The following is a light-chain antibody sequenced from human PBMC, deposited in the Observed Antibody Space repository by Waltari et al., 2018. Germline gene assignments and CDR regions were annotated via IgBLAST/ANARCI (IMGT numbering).Light chain of an antibody. J-gene: IGKJ2*01. CDR1: KGIRNY. CDR2: GAS. CDR3: PKYDRAPYT. Sequence: DMQMTQSPSSLSASVGDRVTITCRASKGIRNYVAWYQQMAGKVPKLLISGASTLEAGVPPRFSGSGSGTDLTLTISSLQPEDVATYYCPKYDRAPYTFGQGTQLEIK. V-gene: IGKV1-27*01.